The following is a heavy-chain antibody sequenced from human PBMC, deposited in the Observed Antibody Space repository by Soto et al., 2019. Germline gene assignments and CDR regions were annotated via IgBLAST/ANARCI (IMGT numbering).Heavy chain of an antibody. V-gene: IGHV3-15*07. CDR3: TTAPPAGSRAIDY. CDR2: VKRQTEGGTT. Sequence: PGGSLRLSCAGSGFSFSNTWMNWVRQAPGKGLEWVGRVKRQTEGGTTDYPASVKGRFIISRDDSENTLYLQMNSLKTEDTAVYYCTTAPPAGSRAIDYWGQGTLVTVSS. J-gene: IGHJ4*02. D-gene: IGHD3-10*01. CDR1: GFSFSNTW.